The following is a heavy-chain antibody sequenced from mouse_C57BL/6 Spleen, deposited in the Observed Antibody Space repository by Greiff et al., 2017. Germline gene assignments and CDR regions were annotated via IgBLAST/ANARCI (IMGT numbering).Heavy chain of an antibody. J-gene: IGHJ2*01. CDR1: GYTFTDYY. D-gene: IGHD1-1*01. Sequence: EVQLLQSGPELVKPGASVKISCKASGYTFTDYYMNWVKQRHGKSLEWIGDINPNNGGTSYNQKFKGKATLTVDTSSSTAYLELRSLTSAVSAVYYCARWNTTVVSFDYWGQGTTLTVSS. V-gene: IGHV1-26*01. CDR2: INPNNGGT. CDR3: ARWNTTVVSFDY.